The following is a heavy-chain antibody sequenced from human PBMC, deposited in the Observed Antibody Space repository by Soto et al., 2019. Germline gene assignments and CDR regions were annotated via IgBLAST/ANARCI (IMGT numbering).Heavy chain of an antibody. J-gene: IGHJ4*02. Sequence: QVQLVESGGGVVQPGRSLRLSCAESVFTFSSYGMHWVRQAPGKGLEWVAVIWYDGSNKYYADSVKGRFTISRDNSKNTLYLQMNSLRAEDTAVYYCARGSTVTTDYYFDYWGQGTLVTVSS. V-gene: IGHV3-33*01. CDR2: IWYDGSNK. D-gene: IGHD3-22*01. CDR3: ARGSTVTTDYYFDY. CDR1: VFTFSSYG.